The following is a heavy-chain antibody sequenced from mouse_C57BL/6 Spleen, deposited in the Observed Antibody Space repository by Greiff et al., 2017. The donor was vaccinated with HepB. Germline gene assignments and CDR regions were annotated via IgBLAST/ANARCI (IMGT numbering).Heavy chain of an antibody. CDR2: IDPSDSYT. CDR1: GYTFTSYW. J-gene: IGHJ2*01. CDR3: ARSYGSLGGVDY. D-gene: IGHD1-1*01. V-gene: IGHV1-50*01. Sequence: QVQLQQPGAELVKPGASVKLSCKASGYTFTSYWMQWVKQRPGQGLEWIGEIDPSDSYTNYNQKFKGKATLTVDTSSSTAYMQLSSLTSEDSAVYYCARSYGSLGGVDYWGQGTTLTVSS.